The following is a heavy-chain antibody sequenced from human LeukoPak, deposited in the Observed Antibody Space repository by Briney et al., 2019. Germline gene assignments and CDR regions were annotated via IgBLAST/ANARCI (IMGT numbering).Heavy chain of an antibody. CDR1: GGSISSYY. V-gene: IGHV4-4*07. CDR3: ARDGQTKLLWFGELSGWFDP. CDR2: IYTSGST. J-gene: IGHJ5*02. Sequence: ASETLSLTCTVSGGSISSYYWSWIRQPAGKGLEWIGRIYTSGSTNYNPSLKSRVTMSVDTSKNQFSLKLSSVTAADTAVYYCARDGQTKLLWFGELSGWFDPWGQGTLVTVSS. D-gene: IGHD3-10*01.